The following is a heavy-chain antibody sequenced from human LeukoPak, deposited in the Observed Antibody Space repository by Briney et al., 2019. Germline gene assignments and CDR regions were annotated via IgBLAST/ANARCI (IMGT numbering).Heavy chain of an antibody. CDR1: GFYFSRFW. J-gene: IGHJ4*02. V-gene: IGHV3-7*01. CDR3: AKSGSHFDFDF. Sequence: PGGSLRVSCEASGFYFSRFWMSWVRQAPGKGLEWVANIDPDGSEKYYVDSVEGRFTISRDNAKKSLYLQMNSLSPEDTAVYYCAKSGSHFDFDFWGQGTLVTVSS. D-gene: IGHD1-26*01. CDR2: IDPDGSEK.